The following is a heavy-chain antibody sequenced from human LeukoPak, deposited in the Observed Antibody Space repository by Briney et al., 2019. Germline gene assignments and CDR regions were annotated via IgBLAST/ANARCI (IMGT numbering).Heavy chain of an antibody. CDR3: ARGIVAFDY. CDR2: ISYDGSNK. CDR1: GFTFSNAW. D-gene: IGHD1-26*01. J-gene: IGHJ4*02. V-gene: IGHV3-30-3*01. Sequence: PGGSLRLSCAASGFTFSNAWMSRVRQAPGKGLEWVAVISYDGSNKYYADSVKGRFTISRDNSKNTLYLQMNSLRAEDTAVYYCARGIVAFDYWGQGTLVTVSS.